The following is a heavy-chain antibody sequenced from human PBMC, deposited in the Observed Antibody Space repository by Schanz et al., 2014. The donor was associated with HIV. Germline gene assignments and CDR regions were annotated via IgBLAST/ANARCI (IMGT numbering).Heavy chain of an antibody. CDR3: TRDGGCSGSACYGYGMDV. V-gene: IGHV3-23*01. CDR1: GFTFSSLG. Sequence: EVQLLESGGGLVQPGGSLRLSCAASGFTFSSLGMSWVRQAPGEGLEWVSGISEFGGSAWYADSVKGRFTISRDNSKNTLFLQMNNLREDDTAVYYCTRDGGCSGSACYGYGMDVWGQGTTVTVSS. J-gene: IGHJ6*02. CDR2: ISEFGGSA. D-gene: IGHD1-26*01.